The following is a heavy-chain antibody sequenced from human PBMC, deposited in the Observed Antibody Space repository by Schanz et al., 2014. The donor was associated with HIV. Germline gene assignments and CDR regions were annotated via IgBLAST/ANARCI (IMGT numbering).Heavy chain of an antibody. Sequence: EVQLVESGGGLVKPGGSLRLSCAASGFTFSSYSMNWVRQAPGKGLEWVSSISSSGSTVYSADSVKGRFTISRDNAKNSLSLQMNSLRAEDTAVYYCARGGGSGSYFAGYRFDYWGQGTLVTVSS. CDR3: ARGGGSGSYFAGYRFDY. J-gene: IGHJ4*02. V-gene: IGHV3-21*01. CDR1: GFTFSSYS. CDR2: ISSSGSTV. D-gene: IGHD1-26*01.